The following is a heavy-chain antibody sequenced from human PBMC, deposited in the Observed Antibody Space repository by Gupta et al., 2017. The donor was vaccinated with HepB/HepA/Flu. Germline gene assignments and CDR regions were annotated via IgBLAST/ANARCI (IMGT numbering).Heavy chain of an antibody. CDR3: ARGARGSTWRFDP. Sequence: QLVHSVAEVKKPGASVKVSCTASGYTFTSYGIKWGRQATGQGLEWMGWMNPNSGNTGYAQKFQGRVTITRNTSISTAYMELSSLRSEDTAVYYCARGARGSTWRFDPWGQGTLVTVSS. CDR1: GYTFTSYG. V-gene: IGHV1-8*03. J-gene: IGHJ5*02. CDR2: MNPNSGNT. D-gene: IGHD6-6*01.